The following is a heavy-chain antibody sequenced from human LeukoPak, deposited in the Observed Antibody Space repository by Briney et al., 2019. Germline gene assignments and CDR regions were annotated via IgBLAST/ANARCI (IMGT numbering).Heavy chain of an antibody. V-gene: IGHV7-4-1*02. CDR2: ININTGNP. D-gene: IGHD3-3*01. Sequence: GASVKVSCKASGYTFTSYAMNWVRQAPGQGLEWMGWININTGNPTYAQGFTGRFVFSLDTSVSTAYLQISSLKAEDTAVYYCARGYYDFWSGYYPGRLDYWGQGTLVTVSS. CDR3: ARGYYDFWSGYYPGRLDY. J-gene: IGHJ4*02. CDR1: GYTFTSYA.